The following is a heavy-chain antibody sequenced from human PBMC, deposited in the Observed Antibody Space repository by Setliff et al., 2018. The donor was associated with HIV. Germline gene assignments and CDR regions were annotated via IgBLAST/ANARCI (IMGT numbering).Heavy chain of an antibody. CDR2: IYYSGST. Sequence: SETLSLTCTVSGGSISSSSYYWGWIRQPPGKGLEWIGSIYYSGSTYYNPSLKSRVTISVDTSKNQFSLKLSSVTAADTAVYYCARASTRIGYDSSGYPFDYWGQGTLVTVPQ. J-gene: IGHJ4*02. CDR1: GGSISSSSYY. V-gene: IGHV4-39*07. CDR3: ARASTRIGYDSSGYPFDY. D-gene: IGHD3-22*01.